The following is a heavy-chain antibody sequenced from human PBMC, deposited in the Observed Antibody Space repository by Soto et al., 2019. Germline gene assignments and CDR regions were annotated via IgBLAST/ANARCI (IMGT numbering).Heavy chain of an antibody. D-gene: IGHD3-22*01. J-gene: IGHJ4*02. V-gene: IGHV4-59*01. CDR3: ARVFYMYYYDSSGYYFDY. Sequence: SETLSLTCTVSGGSISSDYWSWIRQPPGKGLEWIGYIYYSGSTNYNPSLKSRVTISVDTSKNQFSLKLSSVTAADTAVYYCARVFYMYYYDSSGYYFDYWGQGTLVTVSS. CDR1: GGSISSDY. CDR2: IYYSGST.